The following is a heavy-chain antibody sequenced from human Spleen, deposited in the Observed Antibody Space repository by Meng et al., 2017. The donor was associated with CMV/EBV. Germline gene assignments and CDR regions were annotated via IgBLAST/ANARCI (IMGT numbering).Heavy chain of an antibody. CDR3: ARWGVIPAASYGLDV. Sequence: ASVKVSCKASGYTFSTYYMHWVRQAPGQGLEWMGIINPNAGSPYYAQKFQGRVTVTRDTSTSTVYMELSSLRSDDTAMYYCARWGVIPAASYGLDVWGQGTTVTSP. CDR2: INPNAGSP. CDR1: GYTFSTYY. J-gene: IGHJ6*02. V-gene: IGHV1-46*01. D-gene: IGHD2-2*01.